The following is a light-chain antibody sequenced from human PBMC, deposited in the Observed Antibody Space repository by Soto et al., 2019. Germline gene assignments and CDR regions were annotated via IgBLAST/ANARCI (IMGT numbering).Light chain of an antibody. CDR2: DAS. CDR1: QSVSSY. V-gene: IGKV3-11*01. Sequence: EIMLTQSPATLSMSPGERATLSCMASQSVSSYLAWYQQKPGQAPRLLIYDASKRATGIAARFSGSGSGTEFTLTISGLQSEDFATYYCQQYNNWPVTFGGGTKVDI. J-gene: IGKJ4*01. CDR3: QQYNNWPVT.